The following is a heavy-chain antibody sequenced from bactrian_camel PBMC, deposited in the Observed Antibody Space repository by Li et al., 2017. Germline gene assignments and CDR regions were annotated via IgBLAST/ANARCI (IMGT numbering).Heavy chain of an antibody. V-gene: IGHV3S28*01. Sequence: QLVESGGGSALAGGSVRLSCAASGYTFNTYSWFRQAPGKEREGVAAIDTGDGSTYYLNSVEGRFTISHDNAKNTLYLQMNSLKPEDTAMYYCGADVRTGTFPLLGAWAYNYWGQGTQVTVS. CDR3: GADVRTGTFPLLGAWAYNY. CDR1: GYTFNTY. CDR2: IDTGDGST. D-gene: IGHD1*01. J-gene: IGHJ4*01.